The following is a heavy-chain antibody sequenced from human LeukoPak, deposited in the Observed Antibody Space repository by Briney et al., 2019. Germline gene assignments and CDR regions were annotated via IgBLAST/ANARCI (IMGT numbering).Heavy chain of an antibody. D-gene: IGHD3-10*01. V-gene: IGHV2-5*01. Sequence: SGPTLVKPTQTLTLTCTFSGFSLSTSGVGVGWIRQPPGKALEWLALIYWNDDKRYSPSLKSRLTITKDTSKNQVVLTMTNMDPVDTATYYCAHVPAYYYGSGSYYFDYWGQGTLVTVSS. J-gene: IGHJ4*02. CDR3: AHVPAYYYGSGSYYFDY. CDR1: GFSLSTSGVG. CDR2: IYWNDDK.